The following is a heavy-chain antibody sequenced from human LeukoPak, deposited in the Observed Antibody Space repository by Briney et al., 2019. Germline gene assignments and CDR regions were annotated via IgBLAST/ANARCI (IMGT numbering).Heavy chain of an antibody. CDR1: GGSISSYY. D-gene: IGHD3-22*01. Sequence: SETLSLTCTVSGGSISSYYWSWIRQPAGKGLEWIGRIYTSGSTNYNPSLKSRVTISVDTSKNQFSLKLSSVTAADTAVYYCARDGPYDSSGYIRNYWGQGTLVTVSS. V-gene: IGHV4-4*07. CDR2: IYTSGST. J-gene: IGHJ4*02. CDR3: ARDGPYDSSGYIRNY.